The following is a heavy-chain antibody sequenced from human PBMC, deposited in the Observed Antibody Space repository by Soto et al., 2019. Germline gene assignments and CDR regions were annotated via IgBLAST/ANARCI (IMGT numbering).Heavy chain of an antibody. CDR3: ARDSGGSYYDYFDS. CDR2: ISHSGSTT. J-gene: IGHJ4*02. CDR1: GFTFGDYE. V-gene: IGHV3-48*03. D-gene: IGHD1-26*01. Sequence: FQRHSCAASGFTFGDYEINWVRQAPGKGLEWVSYISHSGSTTYYADSVKGRFTISRDDAEKSVYLQMNSLRAEDSAIYYCARDSGGSYYDYFDSWGQGSLVTVSS.